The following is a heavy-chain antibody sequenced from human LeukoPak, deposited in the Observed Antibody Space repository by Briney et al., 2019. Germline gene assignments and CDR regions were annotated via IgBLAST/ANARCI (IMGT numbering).Heavy chain of an antibody. V-gene: IGHV3-48*01. CDR3: ARAPGRSWPHLFDY. Sequence: PGGSLRLSCAASGFTFSSYSMNWVRQAPGKGLEWVSYISSSSTIYYADSVKGRFTISRDNAKNSLYLQMNSLRAEDTAVYYCARAPGRSWPHLFDYWGQGTLVTVSS. CDR2: ISSSSTI. J-gene: IGHJ4*02. CDR1: GFTFSSYS. D-gene: IGHD6-13*01.